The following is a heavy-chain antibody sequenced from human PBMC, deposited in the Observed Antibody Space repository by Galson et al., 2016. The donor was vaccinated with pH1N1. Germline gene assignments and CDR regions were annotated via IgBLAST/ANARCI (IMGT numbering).Heavy chain of an antibody. CDR1: GFSFSSDW. V-gene: IGHV3-7*01. Sequence: SLRLSCAASGFSFSSDWMSWVRQAPGKGLEWVANINQEGSKIYYVDSVRGRFTISRDNSENSVYLQMNSRRVEDTAMYHFVKEIGGSGAYWGQGTLVTVSS. D-gene: IGHD3-16*01. CDR2: INQEGSKI. J-gene: IGHJ4*02. CDR3: VKEIGGSGAY.